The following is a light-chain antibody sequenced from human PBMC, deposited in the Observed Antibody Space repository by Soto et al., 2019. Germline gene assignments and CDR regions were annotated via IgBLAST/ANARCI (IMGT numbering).Light chain of an antibody. V-gene: IGKV3-11*01. CDR3: HLRSNWPT. Sequence: EIVLTQSPATLSLSPGDRATLSCRASQSVDRYLAWYHEKPGQAPRLLIYDTSNRATGIPARFSGSGSGTDFTLTISSLEPEDFAVYCCHLRSNWPTFGAGTKVEIK. CDR2: DTS. CDR1: QSVDRY. J-gene: IGKJ4*01.